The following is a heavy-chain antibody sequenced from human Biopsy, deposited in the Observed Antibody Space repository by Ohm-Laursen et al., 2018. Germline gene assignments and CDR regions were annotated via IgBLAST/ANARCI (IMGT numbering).Heavy chain of an antibody. CDR1: GYTLISFG. CDR2: IGGDNGDT. J-gene: IGHJ4*02. V-gene: IGHV1-18*01. CDR3: ARDGKYDSRGY. Sequence: GASVKVSCKASGYTLISFGITWVRQAPGQGLEWVGYIGGDNGDTKYAQKFQGRVTMTTDTSTSTAYMELRSLRSDDTAFYYCARDGKYDSRGYWGPGTLVTVSS. D-gene: IGHD3-22*01.